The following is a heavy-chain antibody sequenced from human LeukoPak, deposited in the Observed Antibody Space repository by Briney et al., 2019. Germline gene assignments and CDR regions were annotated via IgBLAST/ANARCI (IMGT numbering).Heavy chain of an antibody. CDR1: GYTFTGYY. J-gene: IGHJ4*02. CDR2: INPDSGVT. CDR3: RTDRYGDYGDYIDY. Sequence: ASVRVSCKASGYTFTGYYMHWVRQAPGQGLEWMGWINPDSGVTHYAQKFQGRVTMTRDTSISTAYMELSRLRSDDTAVYYCRTDRYGDYGDYIDYWGQGTLVTVSS. D-gene: IGHD4-17*01. V-gene: IGHV1-2*02.